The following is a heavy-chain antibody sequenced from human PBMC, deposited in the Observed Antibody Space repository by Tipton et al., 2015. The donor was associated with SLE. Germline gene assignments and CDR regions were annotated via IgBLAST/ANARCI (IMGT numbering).Heavy chain of an antibody. Sequence: TLSLTCTVSGGSISIYYWSWFRRPPGKGLEWIGYIYTSGSTNYNPTLKSRVTISVDTSKNQFSLKLSPVTAADTAVYSGAGDAVYSSGWLPRDFWGQGTLLTASS. D-gene: IGHD6-19*01. CDR1: GGSISIYY. CDR3: AGDAVYSSGWLPRDF. CDR2: IYTSGST. J-gene: IGHJ4*02. V-gene: IGHV4-59*01.